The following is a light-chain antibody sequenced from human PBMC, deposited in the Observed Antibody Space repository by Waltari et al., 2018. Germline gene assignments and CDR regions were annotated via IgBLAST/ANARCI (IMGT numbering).Light chain of an antibody. CDR2: SVS. Sequence: EIVLTQSPGTLSLSLGERATLSCRASQSISSNFLAWYQQRPGQTPRLLIYSVSKRAPGIPARFSGSGSGTDFTLTITRLEPEDGAVYYCQQYYTSPRTFGGGTKVEVK. J-gene: IGKJ4*01. V-gene: IGKV3-20*01. CDR1: QSISSNF. CDR3: QQYYTSPRT.